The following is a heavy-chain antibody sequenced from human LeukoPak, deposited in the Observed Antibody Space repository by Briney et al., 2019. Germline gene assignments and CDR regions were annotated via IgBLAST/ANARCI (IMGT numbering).Heavy chain of an antibody. CDR2: IYTSGST. V-gene: IGHV4-4*07. D-gene: IGHD2-2*01. Sequence: PSETLSLTCTVSGGSISSYYWSWIRQPAGKGLEWIGRIYTSGSTNYNPSLKSRVTMSVDTSKNQFSLKLSSVTAADTAVYYCARVHCSSTSCPGDGFLDYWGQGTLVTVSS. J-gene: IGHJ4*02. CDR3: ARVHCSSTSCPGDGFLDY. CDR1: GGSISSYY.